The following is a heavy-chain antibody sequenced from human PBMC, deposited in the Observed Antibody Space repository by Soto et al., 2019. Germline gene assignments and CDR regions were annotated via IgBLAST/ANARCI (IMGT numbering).Heavy chain of an antibody. Sequence: SLRLSCAASGFTFTNYALHWVRQAPGKGLEWVSSSSCGGTATSSADAVKGRFTISSDKSRHTVYLQMSRVRAEDTAVYYCAKGHYYDNFGHWVGKQPFDDGGQG. V-gene: IGHV3-23*01. CDR1: GFTFTNYA. J-gene: IGHJ4*02. CDR3: AKGHYYDNFGHWVGKQPFDD. CDR2: SSCGGTAT. D-gene: IGHD3-22*01.